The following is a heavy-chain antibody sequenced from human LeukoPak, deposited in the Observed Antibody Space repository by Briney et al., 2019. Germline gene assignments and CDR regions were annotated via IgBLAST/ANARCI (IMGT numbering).Heavy chain of an antibody. J-gene: IGHJ6*02. CDR2: IYSGGST. V-gene: IGHV3-66*01. CDR1: GFTFNNYP. Sequence: GGSLRLSCAASGFTFNNYPMHWVRQAPGKGLEWVSVIYSGGSTIYADSVKGRFTISRDSSKNTLYLQMNSLRAEDTAVYYCARDPVGAIGYGMDVWGQGTTVTVSS. CDR3: ARDPVGAIGYGMDV. D-gene: IGHD1-26*01.